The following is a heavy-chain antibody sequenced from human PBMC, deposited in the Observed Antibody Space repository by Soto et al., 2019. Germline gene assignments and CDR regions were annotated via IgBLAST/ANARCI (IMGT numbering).Heavy chain of an antibody. D-gene: IGHD4-4*01. V-gene: IGHV3-23*01. J-gene: IGHJ6*02. CDR2: ISGSGIST. Sequence: SLRLSCSSSGFPLSTYPMSWVRQAPGKGLEWVSGISGSGISTYYTDSVKGRFTISRDNSKNTVFLQMNSLRDEDTAVYYCVKPPVITASYYYYDMDVWGQGTTVTVSS. CDR3: VKPPVITASYYYYDMDV. CDR1: GFPLSTYP.